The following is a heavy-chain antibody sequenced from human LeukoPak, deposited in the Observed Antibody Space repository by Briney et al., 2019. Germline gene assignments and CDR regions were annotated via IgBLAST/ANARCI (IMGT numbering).Heavy chain of an antibody. Sequence: SETLSLTCTVSGGSISSYYWSWIRQPPGKGLEWIGYIYDSGSTNYNPSLKSRVTISVDTSKNQFSLKLSSVTAADTAVYYCACLTTADAFDIWGQGTMVTVSS. V-gene: IGHV4-59*01. D-gene: IGHD3-22*01. CDR2: IYDSGST. CDR3: ACLTTADAFDI. J-gene: IGHJ3*02. CDR1: GGSISSYY.